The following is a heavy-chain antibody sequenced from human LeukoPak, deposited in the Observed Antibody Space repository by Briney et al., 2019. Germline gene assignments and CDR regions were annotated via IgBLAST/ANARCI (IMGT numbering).Heavy chain of an antibody. CDR2: INPNSGVT. CDR1: GYTFTGHY. Sequence: GASVKVSCKASGYTFTGHYMHWVRQAPGQGLEWMGWINPNSGVTKCAQKFQGRVTMTRDTSMSTAYMELSSLGSDDTAVYYCARWREYASDWSGPFDDWGQGTLVTVSS. J-gene: IGHJ4*02. V-gene: IGHV1-2*02. D-gene: IGHD6-19*01. CDR3: ARWREYASDWSGPFDD.